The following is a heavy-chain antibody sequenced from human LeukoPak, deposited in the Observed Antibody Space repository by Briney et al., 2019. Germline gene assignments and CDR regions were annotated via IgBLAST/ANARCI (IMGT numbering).Heavy chain of an antibody. J-gene: IGHJ4*02. CDR1: GGSISSYY. V-gene: IGHV4-59*01. CDR2: IYYSGNT. CDR3: ARVVSGSFDY. Sequence: SETLSLTCTVSGGSISSYYWSWIRQPPGKGLEWIGCIYYSGNTNDNPTLKRRVTISIDTSKTQFYLKMSSVTAADTAVYYCARVVSGSFDYWGQGTLVTVSS. D-gene: IGHD1-26*01.